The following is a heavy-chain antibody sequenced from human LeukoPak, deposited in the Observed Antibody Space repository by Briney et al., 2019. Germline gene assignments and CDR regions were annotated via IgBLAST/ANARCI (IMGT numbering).Heavy chain of an antibody. Sequence: GGSLRLSCAASGFTFSSYSMNWVRQAPGKGLEWVSYISSSSSTIYYADSVKGRFTISRDNAKNSLYLQMNSLRAEDTAVYYCARDGGSPDVNAAAGTGWFDPWGQGTLVTVSS. V-gene: IGHV3-48*04. J-gene: IGHJ5*02. CDR2: ISSSSSTI. D-gene: IGHD6-13*01. CDR3: ARDGGSPDVNAAAGTGWFDP. CDR1: GFTFSSYS.